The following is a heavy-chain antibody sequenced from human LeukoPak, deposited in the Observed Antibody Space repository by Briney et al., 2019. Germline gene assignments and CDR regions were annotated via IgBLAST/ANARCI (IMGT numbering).Heavy chain of an antibody. CDR2: ISAYNGNT. V-gene: IGHV1-18*01. D-gene: IGHD1-26*01. CDR1: GYTFTSYG. CDR3: ARVGSYWDYYYYYYVDV. J-gene: IGHJ6*03. Sequence: ASVKVSCKASGYTFTSYGISWVRQAPGQGLEWMGWISAYNGNTNYAQKLQGRVTMTTDTSTSTAYMELGSLRSDDTAVYYCARVGSYWDYYYYYYVDVWGKGTTVTVSS.